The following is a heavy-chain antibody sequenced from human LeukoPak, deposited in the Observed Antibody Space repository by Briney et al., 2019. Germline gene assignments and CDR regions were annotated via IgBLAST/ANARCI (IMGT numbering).Heavy chain of an antibody. CDR3: ARVLRFLEWSNYGMDV. CDR1: GGTFSSYA. J-gene: IGHJ6*02. D-gene: IGHD3-3*01. Sequence: ASVKVSCKASGGTFSSYAISWVRQAPGQGLEWMGRIIPILGIANYAQKFQGRVTITADKSTSTAYMELSSLRSDDTAVYYRARVLRFLEWSNYGMDVWGQGTTVTVSS. CDR2: IIPILGIA. V-gene: IGHV1-69*04.